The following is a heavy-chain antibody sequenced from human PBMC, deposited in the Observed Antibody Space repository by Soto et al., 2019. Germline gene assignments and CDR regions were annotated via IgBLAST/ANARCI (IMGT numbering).Heavy chain of an antibody. CDR3: ARENDYGDYFDY. J-gene: IGHJ4*02. V-gene: IGHV4-59*01. Sequence: ETLSLTCTVSGGSISSYYWSWIRQPPGKGLEWIGYIYYSGSTNYNPSLKSRVTISVDTSKNQFSLKLSSVTAADTAVYYCARENDYGDYFDYWGQGTLVTVS. D-gene: IGHD4-17*01. CDR1: GGSISSYY. CDR2: IYYSGST.